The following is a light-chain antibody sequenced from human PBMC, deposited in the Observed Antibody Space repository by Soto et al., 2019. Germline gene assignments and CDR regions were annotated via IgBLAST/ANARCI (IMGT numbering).Light chain of an antibody. CDR3: QQGYSTPPT. V-gene: IGKV1D-12*01. CDR2: AAS. CDR1: QGIGRW. Sequence: DIQMTQSPSSVSASVGDRVTITCRASQGIGRWLDWYQQKPGKAPKLLIYAASSLQSGVPSRFSGSGSGTDFTLTISSLQPEDFATYHCQQGYSTPPTFGRGTKVEIQ. J-gene: IGKJ4*01.